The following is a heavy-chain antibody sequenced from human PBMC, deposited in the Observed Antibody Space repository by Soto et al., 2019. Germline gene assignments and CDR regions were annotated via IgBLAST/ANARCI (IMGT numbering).Heavy chain of an antibody. CDR2: IYHSGST. Sequence: QVQLQESGPGLVKPSGTLSLTCAVSGGSISSSNWWSWVRQPPGKGLEWIGEIYHSGSTNYNPSLKSRVTISVDKSKNQFSLKLSSVTAADTAVYYCARGGWTHWAYDSSGYGWFDPWGLGTLVTVSS. V-gene: IGHV4-4*02. J-gene: IGHJ5*02. CDR3: ARGGWTHWAYDSSGYGWFDP. CDR1: GGSISSSNW. D-gene: IGHD3-22*01.